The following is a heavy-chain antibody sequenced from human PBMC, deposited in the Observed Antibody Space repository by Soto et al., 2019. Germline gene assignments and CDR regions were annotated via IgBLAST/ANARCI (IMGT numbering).Heavy chain of an antibody. CDR1: GYTFTNFG. CDR2: ISAYNWNT. J-gene: IGHJ4*02. V-gene: IGHV1-18*01. CDR3: ARGGTQSDS. D-gene: IGHD3-16*01. Sequence: QVQLVQSGAEVKKPGASVKVSCKASGYTFTNFGISWVRQAPGQGLEWMGWISAYNWNTNYAQNFQGRVTMTTETYTITAYMELRSMRSDDKAVYYCARGGTQSDSWGQGTLVTVSS.